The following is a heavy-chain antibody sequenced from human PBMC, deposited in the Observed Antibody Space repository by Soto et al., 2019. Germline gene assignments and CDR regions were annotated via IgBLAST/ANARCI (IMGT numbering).Heavy chain of an antibody. V-gene: IGHV4-59*08. D-gene: IGHD1-1*01. CDR1: GGSISSYY. CDR3: ATPWGYNVDY. Sequence: ETLSLTCTVSGGSISSYYWSWIRQPPGKGLEWIGYISYSGSTNYNPSLKSRVTISVDTSKNQFSLKLSFVTAADTAVYYCATPWGYNVDYWGQVTLLTVSS. CDR2: ISYSGST. J-gene: IGHJ4*02.